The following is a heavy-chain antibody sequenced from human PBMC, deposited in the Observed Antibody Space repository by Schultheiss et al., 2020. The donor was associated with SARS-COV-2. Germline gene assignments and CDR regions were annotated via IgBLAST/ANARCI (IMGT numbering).Heavy chain of an antibody. D-gene: IGHD2-8*01. J-gene: IGHJ4*02. V-gene: IGHV3-23*01. CDR2: ISGSGGST. CDR3: ARSTGVLPDF. CDR1: GFTFDDYA. Sequence: GESLKISCAASGFTFDDYAMHWVRQAPGKGLVWVSAISGSGGSTYYADSVKGRFTISRDNAKNTLYLQMNNLRAEDTAVYYCARSTGVLPDFWGQGTLVTVSS.